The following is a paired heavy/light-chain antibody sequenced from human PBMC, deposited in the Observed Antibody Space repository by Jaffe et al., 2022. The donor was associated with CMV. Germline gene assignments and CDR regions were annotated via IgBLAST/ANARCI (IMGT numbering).Heavy chain of an antibody. J-gene: IGHJ3*02. CDR2: ISSTSGYI. Sequence: EENLVESGGGLVKPGGSLRLSCAASGFAFNTYTMNWVRQTPGKGLEWVSSISSTSGYIYSADALKGRFTVSRDNAKRSLYLQMNSLRVEDSAMYYCTRTRHDYSGFYGSAFDIWGQGTMVTVSS. CDR3: TRTRHDYSGFYGSAFDI. CDR1: GFAFNTYT. D-gene: IGHD3-22*01. V-gene: IGHV3-21*01.
Light chain of an antibody. J-gene: IGKJ4*01. CDR1: QDIGSW. CDR3: QQANRFPLT. CDR2: AAS. Sequence: DIQMTQSPSSVSASVGGRVTITCRASQDIGSWLAWYQQKPGKAPELLIYAASSLQSGVPSRFSGSGSGTDFTLTINSLQPEDFATYFCQQANRFPLTFGGGTKVE. V-gene: IGKV1-12*01.